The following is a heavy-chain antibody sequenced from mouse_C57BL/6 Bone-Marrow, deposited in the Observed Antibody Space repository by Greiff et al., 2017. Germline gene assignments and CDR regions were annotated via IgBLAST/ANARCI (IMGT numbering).Heavy chain of an antibody. CDR2: INPGSGGT. J-gene: IGHJ1*03. CDR1: GYAFTNYL. D-gene: IGHD1-1*01. V-gene: IGHV1-54*01. CDR3: ATYYFGSGGYFDV. Sequence: QVQLQQSGAELVRPGTSVKVSCKASGYAFTNYLIEWVKQRPGQGLEWIGEINPGSGGTNYNEKFKGKAPLTADKSSSTAYMQLSSLTSEDSAFYFCATYYFGSGGYFDVWGTGTTLTVSS.